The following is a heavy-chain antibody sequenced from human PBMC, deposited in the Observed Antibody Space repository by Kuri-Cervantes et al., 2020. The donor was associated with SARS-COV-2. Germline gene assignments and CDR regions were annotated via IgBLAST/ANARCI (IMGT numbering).Heavy chain of an antibody. CDR1: GFTFGTYG. Sequence: LSLTCAASGFTFGTYGMHWVRQAPGKGLEWVALISYDGNEYYADSVRGRFTISRDNSKNTLYLQLNSLRAEDTAVYYCAKGTRERDWGQGTLVTVSS. D-gene: IGHD2-8*02. V-gene: IGHV3-30*18. CDR3: AKGTRERD. J-gene: IGHJ4*02. CDR2: ISYDGNE.